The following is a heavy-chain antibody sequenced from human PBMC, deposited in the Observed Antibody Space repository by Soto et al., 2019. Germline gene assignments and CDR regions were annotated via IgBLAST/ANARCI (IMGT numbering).Heavy chain of an antibody. CDR1: GFTFSSYS. CDR3: ARDAARYFDWLFDFDY. D-gene: IGHD3-9*01. J-gene: IGHJ4*02. Sequence: GGSLRLSCAASGFTFSSYSMNWVRQAPGKGLEWVSYISSSSSTIYYADSVKGRFTISRDNAKNSLYLQMNSLRDEDTAVYYCARDAARYFDWLFDFDYWGQGTLVTVSS. V-gene: IGHV3-48*02. CDR2: ISSSSSTI.